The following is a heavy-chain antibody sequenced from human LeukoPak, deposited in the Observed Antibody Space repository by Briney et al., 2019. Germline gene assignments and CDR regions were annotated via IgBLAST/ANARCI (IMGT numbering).Heavy chain of an antibody. CDR3: AKVGMATIRDYYYGMDV. D-gene: IGHD5-24*01. Sequence: SETLSLTCTVSGGSISSSSYYWGWIRQPPGKGLEWIGSIYYSGSTYYNPSLKSRVTISVDTSKNQFSLKLSSVTAADTAVYYCAKVGMATIRDYYYGMDVWGQGTTVTVSS. J-gene: IGHJ6*02. CDR1: GGSISSSSYY. CDR2: IYYSGST. V-gene: IGHV4-39*07.